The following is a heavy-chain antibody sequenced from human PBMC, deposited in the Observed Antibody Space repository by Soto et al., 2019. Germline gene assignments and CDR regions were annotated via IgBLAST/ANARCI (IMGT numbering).Heavy chain of an antibody. J-gene: IGHJ6*02. D-gene: IGHD6-19*01. CDR2: IYHSGST. CDR3: ARWKAVAGTPTGYYYGMDV. V-gene: IGHV4-4*02. Sequence: SETLSLTCAVSGGSISSSNWWSWVRQPPGKGLEWIGEIYHSGSTYYNPSLKSRVTISVDKSKNQFSLKLSSVTAADTAVYYCARWKAVAGTPTGYYYGMDVWGQGTTVTVSS. CDR1: GGSISSSNW.